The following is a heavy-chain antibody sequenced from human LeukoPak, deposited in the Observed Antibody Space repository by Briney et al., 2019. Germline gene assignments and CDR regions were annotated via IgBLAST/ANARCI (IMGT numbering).Heavy chain of an antibody. J-gene: IGHJ5*02. V-gene: IGHV4-38-2*02. Sequence: SETLSLTCTVSGYSISSGYYWGWIRQPPGKGLEWIGSIYHSGSTYYNPSLKSRVTISVDTSKNQFSLKLSSVTAADTAVYYCAREVAAAVPRVGGWFDPWGQGTLVTVSS. CDR1: GYSISSGYY. CDR3: AREVAAAVPRVGGWFDP. D-gene: IGHD6-13*01. CDR2: IYHSGST.